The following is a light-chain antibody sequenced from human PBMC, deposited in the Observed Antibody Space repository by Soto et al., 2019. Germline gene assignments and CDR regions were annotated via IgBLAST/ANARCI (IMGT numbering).Light chain of an antibody. V-gene: IGKV3-20*01. CDR3: QQYGSSPTT. Sequence: EIVLTQSPATLSLSPGERATLSCRASQTVGSTYLAWYQQKPGQAPRLLIYGASSRATGIPERFSGSGSGIDFTLTISSLEPEDFAVYYCQQYGSSPTTFGQGTRLEIK. CDR2: GAS. CDR1: QTVGSTY. J-gene: IGKJ2*01.